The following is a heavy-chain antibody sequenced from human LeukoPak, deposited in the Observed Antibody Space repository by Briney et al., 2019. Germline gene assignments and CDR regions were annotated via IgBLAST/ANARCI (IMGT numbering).Heavy chain of an antibody. CDR1: GFTFDDYA. CDR3: AEDRLPGYSYGYLDY. CDR2: ISWNSGSI. J-gene: IGHJ4*02. Sequence: GGSLRLSCAASGFTFDDYAMHWVRQAPGKGLEWVSGISWNSGSIGYADSVKGRFTISRDNAKNSLYLQMNSLRAEDTALYYCAEDRLPGYSYGYLDYWGQGTLVTVSS. V-gene: IGHV3-9*01. D-gene: IGHD5-18*01.